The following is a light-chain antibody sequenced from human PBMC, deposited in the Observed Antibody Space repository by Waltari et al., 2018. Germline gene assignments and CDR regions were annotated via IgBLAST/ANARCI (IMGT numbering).Light chain of an antibody. CDR1: QDITNY. J-gene: IGKJ4*01. CDR3: QQYENLPLT. V-gene: IGKV1-33*01. CDR2: DAS. Sequence: DIQMTQSPSSLSASVGDRVTNTCQASQDITNYLNWYQQKPGKAPKLLIYDASNLETGVPSRFSGSGSGTDFTFTISSLQPEDIATYYCQQYENLPLTFGGGTKVKIK.